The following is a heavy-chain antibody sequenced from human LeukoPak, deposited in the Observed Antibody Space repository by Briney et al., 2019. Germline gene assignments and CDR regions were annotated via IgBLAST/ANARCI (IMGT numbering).Heavy chain of an antibody. D-gene: IGHD3-22*01. V-gene: IGHV3-11*01. Sequence: GGSLRLSCTASGVTVSSYYMSWIRQAPGKGLEWVAYISSSGSTKYYADSVKGRFTISSANDKKSLYLQMNSLRAEATAVYYCARDRVQNPYYYDSSGYYSSYYYYGMDVWDQGTTVTVSS. CDR2: ISSSGSTK. J-gene: IGHJ6*02. CDR1: GVTVSSYY. CDR3: ARDRVQNPYYYDSSGYYSSYYYYGMDV.